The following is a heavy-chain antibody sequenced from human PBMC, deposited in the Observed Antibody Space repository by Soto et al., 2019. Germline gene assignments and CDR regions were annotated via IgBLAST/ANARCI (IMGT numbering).Heavy chain of an antibody. CDR3: ARTDIDFYGLDV. CDR2: ISAAGDP. CDR1: GFTFRNYD. Sequence: EVQLVESGGGLVQPGGYLRLSCEASGFTFRNYDMHWVRQGTGKGLEWVSGISAAGDPDYADSVEGRFTISRENAQSSFFLQMNSLSVGDKAVYYCARTDIDFYGLDVWGQGTTVIVSS. J-gene: IGHJ6*02. V-gene: IGHV3-13*05.